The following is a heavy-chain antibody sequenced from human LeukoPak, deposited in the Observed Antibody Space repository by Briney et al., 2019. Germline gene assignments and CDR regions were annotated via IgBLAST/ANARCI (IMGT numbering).Heavy chain of an antibody. J-gene: IGHJ4*02. V-gene: IGHV1-69*05. Sequence: SVKVSCKASGGTLSSYAISWVRQAPGQGLEWMGRIIPISGTANYAQKFQGRVTITTDESTSTAYMELSSLRSEDTAVYYCARDPSLRLSVPTYDYWGQGTLVTVSS. CDR1: GGTLSSYA. CDR2: IIPISGTA. D-gene: IGHD3-16*02. CDR3: ARDPSLRLSVPTYDY.